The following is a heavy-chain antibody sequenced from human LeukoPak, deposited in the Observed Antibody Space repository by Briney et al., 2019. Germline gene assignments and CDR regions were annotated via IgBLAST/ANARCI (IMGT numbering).Heavy chain of an antibody. J-gene: IGHJ3*02. D-gene: IGHD6-19*01. CDR1: GFSFSSYG. CDR2: ISGSGGST. CDR3: AKDLGYSSGWYPGWAFDI. Sequence: PGGSLRLSCAASGFSFSSYGMSWVRQAPGKGLEWVSGISGSGGSTYYADSVKGRFTISRDNSKNTLYLQMNSLRAEDTAVYYCAKDLGYSSGWYPGWAFDIWGQGTMVTVSS. V-gene: IGHV3-23*01.